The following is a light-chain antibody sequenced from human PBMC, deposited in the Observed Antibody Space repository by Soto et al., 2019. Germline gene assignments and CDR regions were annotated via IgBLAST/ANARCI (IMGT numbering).Light chain of an antibody. CDR3: QQAASFPIT. J-gene: IGKJ5*01. CDR2: KAS. Sequence: DIQMTQSPSTLSASVGDIVTIIFRASQSISSWLALYQQKAGKAPKLLISKASNLDSGVPSRFSGSGSGTEFNLTISSLQPEDFATYYCQQAASFPITFGQGTRLEIK. CDR1: QSISSW. V-gene: IGKV1-5*03.